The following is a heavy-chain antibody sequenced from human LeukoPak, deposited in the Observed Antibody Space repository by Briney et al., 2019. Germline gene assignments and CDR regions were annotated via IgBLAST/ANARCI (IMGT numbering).Heavy chain of an antibody. V-gene: IGHV1-69*13. CDR3: ARGLGYSSNWSRDY. CDR1: GGTFSSYA. CDR2: IIPIFGTA. J-gene: IGHJ4*02. Sequence: RASVKVSCKASGGTFSSYAISWVRQAPGQGLEWMGGIIPIFGTANYAQKFQGRVTITADESTSTAYMELSSLRSEDTAVYYCARGLGYSSNWSRDYWGQGTLVTVSS. D-gene: IGHD6-13*01.